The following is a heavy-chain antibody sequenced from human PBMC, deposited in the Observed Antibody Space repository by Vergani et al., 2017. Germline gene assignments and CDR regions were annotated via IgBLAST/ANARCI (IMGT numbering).Heavy chain of an antibody. CDR3: ARLQSVPGGDNWFDP. D-gene: IGHD4-11*01. CDR1: GFTFSSSW. CDR2: IKQDGSEK. Sequence: EVQLVESGGGLVQPGGSLRLSCAASGFTFSSSWMSWVRQAPGKGLEWVANIKQDGSEKYDVDSVKGRFNISRDNAKNSLYLQMNSLRAEDTAVYYCARLQSVPGGDNWFDPWGQGTLVTVSS. V-gene: IGHV3-7*01. J-gene: IGHJ5*02.